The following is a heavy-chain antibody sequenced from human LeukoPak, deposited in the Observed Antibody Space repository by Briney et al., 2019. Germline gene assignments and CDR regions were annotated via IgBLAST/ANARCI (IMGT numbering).Heavy chain of an antibody. J-gene: IGHJ4*02. CDR1: GGSINRDTYN. CDR2: IYFLGTT. CDR3: ARGVAAAGTDVFDY. D-gene: IGHD6-13*01. V-gene: IGHV4-39*07. Sequence: TSENLSLNCSVSGGSINRDTYNWGWIRQPPGKGLEWIGSIYFLGTTYYKPSLESRLTLSVDTSTNQFSLRLTSVTAADTALYYCARGVAAAGTDVFDYWGQGTLVTVSS.